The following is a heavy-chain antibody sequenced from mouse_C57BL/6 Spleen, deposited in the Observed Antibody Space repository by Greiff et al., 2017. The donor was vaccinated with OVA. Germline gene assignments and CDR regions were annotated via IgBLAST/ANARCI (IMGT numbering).Heavy chain of an antibody. V-gene: IGHV1-50*01. CDR1: GYTFTSYW. Sequence: QVQLQQPGAELVKPGASVKLSCKASGYTFTSYWMQWVKQRPGQGLEWIGEIDPSDSYTNYNQKFKGKATLTVDTSSSTAYMQLSSLTSEDSAVYYCARATGDGSSYAYWGQGTLVTVSA. CDR3: ARATGDGSSYAY. D-gene: IGHD1-1*01. J-gene: IGHJ3*01. CDR2: IDPSDSYT.